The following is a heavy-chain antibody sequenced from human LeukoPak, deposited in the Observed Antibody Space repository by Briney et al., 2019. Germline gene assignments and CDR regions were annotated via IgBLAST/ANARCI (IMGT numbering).Heavy chain of an antibody. D-gene: IGHD7-27*01. CDR1: GYTFTDYY. J-gene: IGHJ4*02. CDR3: ARGPGDLWDY. Sequence: GASVKVSCKASGYTFTDYYMNWVRQAPGQGLEWMGLVNPSGGSTNYAQKFQGRVTMTRDMSTSTVFMELDSLRSEDTAVYCCARGPGDLWDYWGQGTLVTVSS. CDR2: VNPSGGST. V-gene: IGHV1-46*01.